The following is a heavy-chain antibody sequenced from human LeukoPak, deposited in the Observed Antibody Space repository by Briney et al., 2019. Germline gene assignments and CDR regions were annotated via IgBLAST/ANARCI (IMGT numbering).Heavy chain of an antibody. D-gene: IGHD4-11*01. CDR3: AHSNYAGDAFDI. CDR1: GYTFTGYY. J-gene: IGHJ3*02. CDR2: INPNSGGT. Sequence: GAAVKVSCKASGYTFTGYYMHWVRQAPGQGLEWMGWINPNSGGTNYAQQFQGRVTMTRDTSISTAYMELSRLRSDDTAVYYCAHSNYAGDAFDIWGQGTMVTVSS. V-gene: IGHV1-2*02.